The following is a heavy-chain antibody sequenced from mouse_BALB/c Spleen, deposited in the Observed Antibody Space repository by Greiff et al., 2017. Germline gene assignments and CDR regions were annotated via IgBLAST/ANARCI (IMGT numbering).Heavy chain of an antibody. CDR2: IYPGNSDT. V-gene: IGHV1-5*01. CDR3: TRWDYYRYDHYAMDY. D-gene: IGHD2-14*01. CDR1: GYSFTSYW. J-gene: IGHJ4*01. Sequence: EVQLQQSGTVLARPGASVKMSCKASGYSFTSYWMHWVKQRPGQGLEWIGAIYPGNSDTSYNQKFKGKAKLTAVTSASTAYMELSSLTNEDSAVYYCTRWDYYRYDHYAMDYWGQGTSVTVSS.